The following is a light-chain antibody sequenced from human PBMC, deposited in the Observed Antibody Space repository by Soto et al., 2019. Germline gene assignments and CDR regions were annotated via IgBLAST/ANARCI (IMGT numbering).Light chain of an antibody. Sequence: QSALTQPASVSGSPGQSITISCTGISSDVGGYNYVSWFQQHPGKAPKLMIYEVSNRPSGVSARFSGSKSGYTASLTISGLQAGDEADYYCSSYTSDSHLVFGGGTKLTVL. CDR2: EVS. J-gene: IGLJ2*01. V-gene: IGLV2-14*01. CDR1: SSDVGGYNY. CDR3: SSYTSDSHLV.